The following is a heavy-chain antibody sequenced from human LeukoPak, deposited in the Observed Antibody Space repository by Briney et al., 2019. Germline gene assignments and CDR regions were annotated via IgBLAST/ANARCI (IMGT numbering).Heavy chain of an antibody. J-gene: IGHJ4*02. CDR2: INPSGGAA. CDR3: ASRDGYTQFDY. D-gene: IGHD5-24*01. V-gene: IGHV1-46*01. CDR1: GYTFTKFY. Sequence: ASVKVSCEASGYTFTKFYMHWVRQAPGQGLEWVGIINPSGGAASSAQEFQGRVTMTRDTSTNTVYMELSSLRPEDTAVYYCASRDGYTQFDYWGQGTLVTVSS.